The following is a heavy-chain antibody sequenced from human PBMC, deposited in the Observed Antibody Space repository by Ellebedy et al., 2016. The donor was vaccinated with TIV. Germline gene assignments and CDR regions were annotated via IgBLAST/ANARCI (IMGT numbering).Heavy chain of an antibody. CDR2: IKPDGSEK. J-gene: IGHJ4*02. Sequence: GGSLRLXXAASGFTFSNHWMSWVRQAPGKGLEWVANIKPDGSEKYYMDSVKGRFTISRDNSKSTLYLQTSSLRAEDTAVYYCAKDGIHYYGSGSFIDHWGQGTQVTVSS. CDR3: AKDGIHYYGSGSFIDH. CDR1: GFTFSNHW. D-gene: IGHD3-10*01. V-gene: IGHV3-7*01.